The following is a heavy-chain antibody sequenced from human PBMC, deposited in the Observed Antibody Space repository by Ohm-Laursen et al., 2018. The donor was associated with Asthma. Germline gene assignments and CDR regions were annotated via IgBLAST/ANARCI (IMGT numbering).Heavy chain of an antibody. CDR3: ARGKSKHGYSYGY. CDR2: TIPIFGTA. D-gene: IGHD5-18*01. CDR1: GGTFSSYA. J-gene: IGHJ4*02. V-gene: IGHV1-69*13. Sequence: SVKVSCKASGGTFSSYAISWVRQAPGQGLEWMGGTIPIFGTANYAQKFQGRVTITADESTSTAYMELSSLRSEDTAVYYCARGKSKHGYSYGYWGQGTLVTVSS.